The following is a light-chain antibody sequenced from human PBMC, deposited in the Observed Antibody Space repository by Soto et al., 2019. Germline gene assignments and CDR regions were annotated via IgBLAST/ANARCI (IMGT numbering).Light chain of an antibody. J-gene: IGKJ1*01. Sequence: EIVMTQSPATLSVSPGERATLSCRASQSVSSNLAWYQQKPGQAPRLLIYGASTRATGIPARFSGSGSGTEFTLTISSRQSEDFAVCYCQQYNNWPGGTFGQGTKVEIK. CDR1: QSVSSN. CDR3: QQYNNWPGGT. CDR2: GAS. V-gene: IGKV3-15*01.